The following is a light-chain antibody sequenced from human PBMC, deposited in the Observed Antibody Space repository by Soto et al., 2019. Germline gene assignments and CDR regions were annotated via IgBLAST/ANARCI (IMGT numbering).Light chain of an antibody. CDR3: CSYAGSYDYV. CDR2: DVN. V-gene: IGLV2-11*01. J-gene: IGLJ1*01. Sequence: QSVLTLPRSVSGSPGQSVTISCTGSSSDVGAYNYVSWYQHNTGKAPKLLIYDVNKRPSGVPDRFSGSKFGNTASLTISGLQADDEATFYCCSYAGSYDYVFGTGTKLTVL. CDR1: SSDVGAYNY.